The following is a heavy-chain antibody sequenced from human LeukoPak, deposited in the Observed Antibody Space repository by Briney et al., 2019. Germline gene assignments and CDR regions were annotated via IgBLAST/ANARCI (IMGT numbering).Heavy chain of an antibody. CDR2: IKSKPDGGTT. Sequence: PGGSLRLSCAASGFTFSNAWMSWVRQAPGKGLEWAGRIKSKPDGGTTDYAAPVKGRFTISRDDSKNTLYLQMNSLKTEDTAVYYCTTPLGSSPDYWGQGTLVTVSS. D-gene: IGHD6-13*01. CDR3: TTPLGSSPDY. V-gene: IGHV3-15*01. CDR1: GFTFSNAW. J-gene: IGHJ4*02.